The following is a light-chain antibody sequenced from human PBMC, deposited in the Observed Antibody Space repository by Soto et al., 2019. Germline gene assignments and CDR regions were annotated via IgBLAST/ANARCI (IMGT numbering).Light chain of an antibody. CDR1: QSISSY. Sequence: DIQMTQSPSPLSASVGDRVTINCRASQSISSYLNWYQQKPGKAPKLLIYAASSLQSGVPSRFSGSGSGTDFTLTISSLQPEDFATYYCQQSYSTPPTFGQGTKVDIK. V-gene: IGKV1-39*01. J-gene: IGKJ1*01. CDR2: AAS. CDR3: QQSYSTPPT.